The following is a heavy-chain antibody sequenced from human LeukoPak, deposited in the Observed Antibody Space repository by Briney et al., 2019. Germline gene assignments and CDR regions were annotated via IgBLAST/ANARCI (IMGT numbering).Heavy chain of an antibody. J-gene: IGHJ4*02. D-gene: IGHD3-3*01. Sequence: SETLSLTCTVSGGSISDYSWSWIRQPPGKGLEWIGNIYYSGSTNYNPSLKSRVTMSVDTSKNQFSLKLSSVTAADTAVYYCARDGTRNDFWSGYYYWGQGTLVTVSS. CDR3: ARDGTRNDFWSGYYY. CDR2: IYYSGST. V-gene: IGHV4-59*12. CDR1: GGSISDYS.